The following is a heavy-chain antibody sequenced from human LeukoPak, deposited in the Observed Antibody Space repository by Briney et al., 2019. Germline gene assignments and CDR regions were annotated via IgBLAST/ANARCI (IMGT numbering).Heavy chain of an antibody. J-gene: IGHJ4*02. D-gene: IGHD3-22*01. CDR1: RFTFSTYN. CDR3: ARDGGYYNDSSGYSFDS. CDR2: ISRSGSYI. V-gene: IGHV3-21*01. Sequence: GGSLRLSRAASRFTFSTYNMNCVRQAPGKGLEGVSSISRSGSYIYYGDSVKSRSTISRDNAKNSLYLQMISIRAADTALYYCARDGGYYNDSSGYSFDSWGQGNLVTVSS.